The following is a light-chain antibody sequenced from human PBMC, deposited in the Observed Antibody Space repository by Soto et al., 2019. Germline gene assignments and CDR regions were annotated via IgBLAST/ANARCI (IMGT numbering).Light chain of an antibody. J-gene: IGKJ1*01. CDR2: GAS. V-gene: IGKV3-15*01. Sequence: EIVMTQSPATLSVSPGERATLSCRASQSVSSNLAWYQQKPGQAPRLLIYGASTRATGIPARFSGSGSGTELTLTISSLQSEDFAVYYCQQYNNWPPMAFGQATKVEIK. CDR1: QSVSSN. CDR3: QQYNNWPPMA.